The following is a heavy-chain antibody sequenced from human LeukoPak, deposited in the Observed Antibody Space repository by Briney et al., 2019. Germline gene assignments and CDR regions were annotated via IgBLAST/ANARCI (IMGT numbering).Heavy chain of an antibody. CDR1: GGSFSGYY. D-gene: IGHD2-15*01. Sequence: SETLPLTCAVYGGSFSGYYWSWIRQPPGKGLEWIGEINHSGCTNYNPSLKSRVTISVDTSKNQFSLKLSSVTAADTAVYYCARGRYCSGGSCYSTMIVAKYYFDYWGQGTLVTVSS. CDR3: ARGRYCSGGSCYSTMIVAKYYFDY. V-gene: IGHV4-34*01. J-gene: IGHJ4*02. CDR2: INHSGCT.